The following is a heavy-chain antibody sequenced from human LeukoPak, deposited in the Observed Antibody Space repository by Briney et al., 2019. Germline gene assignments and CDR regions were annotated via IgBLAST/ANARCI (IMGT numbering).Heavy chain of an antibody. D-gene: IGHD6-19*01. CDR3: AQSSGWYPLFDY. J-gene: IGHJ4*02. V-gene: IGHV3-21*01. Sequence: GSLRLSCAASGFTFSSYSMNWVRQAPGKGLEWVSSVSTGSTYIYYADSVKGRFTISRDDAKNSLYLQMNSLRAEDTAVYHCAQSSGWYPLFDYWGQGTMVTVSS. CDR1: GFTFSSYS. CDR2: VSTGSTYI.